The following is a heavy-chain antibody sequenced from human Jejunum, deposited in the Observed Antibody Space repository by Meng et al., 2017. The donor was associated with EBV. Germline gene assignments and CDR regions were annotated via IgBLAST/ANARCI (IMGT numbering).Heavy chain of an antibody. CDR2: ITGSGGST. V-gene: IGHV3-23*01. J-gene: IGHJ4*02. D-gene: IGHD2/OR15-2a*01. CDR1: GFTFTTDA. Sequence: EVQRLGSGGGLVQPGGSLRLSCAASGFTFTTDAMSWVRQAPGKGLEWVSVITGSGGSTYYADSVKGRFTISRDSSKNTLYLQMNSLRAEDTAVYYCAKLVRDWGQGTLVTVSS. CDR3: AKLVRD.